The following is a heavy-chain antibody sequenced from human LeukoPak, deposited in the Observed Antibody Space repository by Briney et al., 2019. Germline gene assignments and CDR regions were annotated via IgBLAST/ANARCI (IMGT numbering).Heavy chain of an antibody. Sequence: PGGSLRLSCAASAVRFSSYHMNWGRQAPGKGQERVSYISSNGSTRYYADSSKSRFTISRDNAKNSLYLQMNSLRAEDTAVYYCAREGLGGNLAFDIWGQGTMVTVS. CDR1: AVRFSSYH. CDR2: ISSNGSTR. J-gene: IGHJ3*02. V-gene: IGHV3-48*03. D-gene: IGHD3-16*01. CDR3: AREGLGGNLAFDI.